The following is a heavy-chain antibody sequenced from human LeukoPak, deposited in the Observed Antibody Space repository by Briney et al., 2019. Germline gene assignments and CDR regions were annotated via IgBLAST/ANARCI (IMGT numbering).Heavy chain of an antibody. J-gene: IGHJ6*03. Sequence: GGSLRLSCAASGFTFSSYWMSWVRQAPGKGLEWVANIKQDGSEKYYVDSVKGRFTISRDNAKNSLYLQMNSLRAEDTAVYYWGRGGTSYYYYYMDVWGKGTTVTVSS. CDR2: IKQDGSEK. D-gene: IGHD3-16*01. CDR3: GRGGTSYYYYYMDV. V-gene: IGHV3-7*04. CDR1: GFTFSSYW.